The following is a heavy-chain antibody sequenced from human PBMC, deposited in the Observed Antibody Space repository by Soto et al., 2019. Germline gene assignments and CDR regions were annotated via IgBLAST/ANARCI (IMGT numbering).Heavy chain of an antibody. CDR1: GFTFSSYS. CDR2: ISSSSSTI. CDR3: ARARCSGGSCYPPLDAFDI. J-gene: IGHJ3*02. V-gene: IGHV3-48*01. Sequence: GSLRLSCAASGFTFSSYSMNWVRQAPGKGLEWVSYISSSSSTIYYADSVKGRFTISRDNAKNSLYLQMNSLRAEDTAVYYCARARCSGGSCYPPLDAFDIWGKGTMVTVSS. D-gene: IGHD2-15*01.